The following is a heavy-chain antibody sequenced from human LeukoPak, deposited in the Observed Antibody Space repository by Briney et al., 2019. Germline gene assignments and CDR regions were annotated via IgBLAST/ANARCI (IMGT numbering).Heavy chain of an antibody. V-gene: IGHV1-69*05. D-gene: IGHD3-10*01. Sequence: SVKVSCKASGDSVSHDISWVRQAPGQGFECMGGIIPMSRTTDYAQKFRDRVTITTDESTSTVYMEVRSLSFEDTAIYYCASDSGSGMYYMDVWGKGTTVAVAS. CDR3: ASDSGSGMYYMDV. CDR1: GDSVSHD. J-gene: IGHJ6*03. CDR2: IIPMSRTT.